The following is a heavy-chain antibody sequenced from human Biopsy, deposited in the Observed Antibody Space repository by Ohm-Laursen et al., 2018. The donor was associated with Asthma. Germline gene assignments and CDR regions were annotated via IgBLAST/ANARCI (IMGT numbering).Heavy chain of an antibody. CDR2: IDWEEDK. Sequence: TQTLTLTRSFSGFSLSSSGANVNWIRQPPGKALEWLARIDWEEDKFYSTSLRTRLTISKGSSEDQVVLTMTNMGPADTATYYCTRHNDYWGPGILVTVSS. CDR1: GFSLSSSGAN. CDR3: TRHNDY. V-gene: IGHV2-70*04. J-gene: IGHJ4*02. D-gene: IGHD1-14*01.